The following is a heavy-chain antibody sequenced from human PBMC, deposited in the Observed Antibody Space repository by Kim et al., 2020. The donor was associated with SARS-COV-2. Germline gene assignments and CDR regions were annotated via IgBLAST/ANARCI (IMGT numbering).Heavy chain of an antibody. CDR3: VTGGGPA. CDR1: GYTFTTYN. Sequence: ASVKVSRKASGYTFTTYNIHWVRQAPGQGLEWMGWINSGKGNTKYSQKFQGRVSISRDTSASTAYMELSSLGSEDTAVYYCVTGGGPAWGQGTLVTVSS. J-gene: IGHJ4*02. D-gene: IGHD5-12*01. V-gene: IGHV1-3*04. CDR2: INSGKGNT.